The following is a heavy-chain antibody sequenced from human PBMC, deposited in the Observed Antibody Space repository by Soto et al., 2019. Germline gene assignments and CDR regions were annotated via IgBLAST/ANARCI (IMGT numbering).Heavy chain of an antibody. J-gene: IGHJ4*02. CDR1: GFTFSSYW. D-gene: IGHD1-1*01. CDR2: INSDGSST. V-gene: IGHV3-74*01. Sequence: GESLKISCAASGFTFSSYWMHWVRQAPGKGLVWVSRINSDGSSTSYADSVKGRFTISRDNAKNTLYLQMNSLRAEDTAVYYCARDKDGNPYYFDYWGQGTLVTVSS. CDR3: ARDKDGNPYYFDY.